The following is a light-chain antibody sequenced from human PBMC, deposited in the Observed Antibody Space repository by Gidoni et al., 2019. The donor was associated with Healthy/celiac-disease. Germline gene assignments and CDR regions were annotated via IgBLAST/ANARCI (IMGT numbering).Light chain of an antibody. V-gene: IGLV3-10*01. CDR3: YSTDSSGNRV. CDR1: ALPKKY. CDR2: EDS. J-gene: IGLJ2*01. Sequence: SYELTQPPSVSVSPGQTARITCSGDALPKKYAYWDQQKSGQAPVLVIYEDSKRPSGIPERFSGSSSGTMATVTISGAQVEDEADYYCYSTDSSGNRVFGGGTKLTVL.